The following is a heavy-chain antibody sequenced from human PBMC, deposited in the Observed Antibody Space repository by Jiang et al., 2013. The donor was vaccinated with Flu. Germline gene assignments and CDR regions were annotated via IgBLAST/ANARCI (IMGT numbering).Heavy chain of an antibody. CDR3: VKDPGAYNYGADY. Sequence: VQLVESGGGLVQPGRSLRLACAASGFTFDDYALHWVRQSPGKGLEWVSSISWNGGNVAYADSVKGRFTISRDNAKNSLYLDMNSLRSEDTAFYYCVKDPGAYNYGADYWGQGTLVTVSS. CDR1: GFTFDDYA. CDR2: ISWNGGNV. V-gene: IGHV3-9*01. J-gene: IGHJ4*02. D-gene: IGHD5-24*01.